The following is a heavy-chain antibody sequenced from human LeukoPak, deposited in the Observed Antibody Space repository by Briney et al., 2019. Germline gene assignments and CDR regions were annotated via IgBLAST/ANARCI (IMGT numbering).Heavy chain of an antibody. V-gene: IGHV3-7*01. CDR2: INQDESKK. J-gene: IGHJ4*02. Sequence: GGSLRLSCAPSGFTFSNDWMCWVRQAPGKGLEWVANINQDESKKYYADSVKGRFTISRDNAKNSLYLQMSSLTAEDTAIYYCARDHAYRADYWGQGTLVTVSS. D-gene: IGHD2-2*01. CDR3: ARDHAYRADY. CDR1: GFTFSNDW.